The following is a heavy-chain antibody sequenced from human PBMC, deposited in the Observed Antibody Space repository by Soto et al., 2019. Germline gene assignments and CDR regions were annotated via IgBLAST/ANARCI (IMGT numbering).Heavy chain of an antibody. D-gene: IGHD6-6*01. J-gene: IGHJ6*03. V-gene: IGHV4-31*03. Sequence: QVQLQESGPGLVKPSQTLSLTCTVSGGSISSGGYYWSWIRQHPGKGLEWIGYIYYSGSTYYNPSLKSRVTISVDTSKNQFSLKLSSVTAADTAVYYCARERGEYSSSLLKVSYYYYYMDVWGKGTTVTVSS. CDR3: ARERGEYSSSLLKVSYYYYYMDV. CDR2: IYYSGST. CDR1: GGSISSGGYY.